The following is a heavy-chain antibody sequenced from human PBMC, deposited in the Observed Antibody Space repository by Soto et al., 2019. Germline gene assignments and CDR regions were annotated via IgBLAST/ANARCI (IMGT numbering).Heavy chain of an antibody. Sequence: LSLTCSVSGASLNSVNYYWSWIRQVPGKGLEWIGHIYVTGAVDYNPSLRDRITISQDTSERQFSLNLRLVTAADTAVYYCARLRIATNNYKWFDPWGQGTLVTVSS. CDR1: GASLNSVNYY. D-gene: IGHD2-21*01. CDR3: ARLRIATNNYKWFDP. CDR2: IYVTGAV. J-gene: IGHJ5*02. V-gene: IGHV4-31*03.